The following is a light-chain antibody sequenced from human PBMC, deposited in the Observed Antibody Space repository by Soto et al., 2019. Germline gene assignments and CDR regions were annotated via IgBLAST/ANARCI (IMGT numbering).Light chain of an antibody. J-gene: IGKJ5*01. V-gene: IGKV3-20*01. CDR1: QSVSNNY. Sequence: EIVWTQSPGTLSLSPGERAPLSCRASQSVSNNYLAWYQKKPGQAPRLLIYGASNRATGIPDRFSGSGSGTDFNLTISRLETEDFAVYECQQYNNWPITVGQGTRLEIK. CDR3: QQYNNWPIT. CDR2: GAS.